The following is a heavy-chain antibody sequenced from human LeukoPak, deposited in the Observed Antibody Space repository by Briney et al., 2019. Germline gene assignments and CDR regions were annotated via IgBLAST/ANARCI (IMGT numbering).Heavy chain of an antibody. CDR1: GFTFSSYG. Sequence: PGGSLRLSCAASGFTFSSYGMSWVRRAPGKGLELVSGISGSGGSTYYADSVKGRFTISRDNSKNTLYLQMNSLRAEDTAVYYCARDTPVAVAVFDYWGQGTLVTVSP. CDR2: ISGSGGST. V-gene: IGHV3-23*01. D-gene: IGHD6-19*01. CDR3: ARDTPVAVAVFDY. J-gene: IGHJ4*02.